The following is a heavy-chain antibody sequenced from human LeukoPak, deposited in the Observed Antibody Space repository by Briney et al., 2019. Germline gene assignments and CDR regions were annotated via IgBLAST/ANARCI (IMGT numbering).Heavy chain of an antibody. CDR2: ISGSGGST. D-gene: IGHD3-10*01. CDR1: GFTFSSYA. J-gene: IGHJ4*02. Sequence: PGGSLRLSCAASGFTFSSYAMSWVRQAPGKGLEWVSAISGSGGSTYYADSVKGRFTISRDNSKNTLYLQMNSLRAEDTAVYYCAKLLLYYYGIPGDYFDYWGQGTLVTVSS. CDR3: AKLLLYYYGIPGDYFDY. V-gene: IGHV3-23*01.